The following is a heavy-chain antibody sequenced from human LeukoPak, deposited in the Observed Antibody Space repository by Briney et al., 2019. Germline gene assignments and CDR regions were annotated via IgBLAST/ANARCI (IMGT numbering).Heavy chain of an antibody. D-gene: IGHD3-3*01. CDR1: GESFSGYY. Sequence: SETLSLACAVYGESFSGYYWSWIRQPPGKGLEWIGEINHSGSTNYNPSLKSRVTISVDTSKNQFSLKLSSVTAADTAVYYCARQEAADYDFWSGPDLNWFDPWGQGTLVTVSS. CDR3: ARQEAADYDFWSGPDLNWFDP. J-gene: IGHJ5*02. V-gene: IGHV4-34*01. CDR2: INHSGST.